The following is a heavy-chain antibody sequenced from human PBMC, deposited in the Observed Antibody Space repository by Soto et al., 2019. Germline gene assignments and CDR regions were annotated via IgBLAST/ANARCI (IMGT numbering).Heavy chain of an antibody. CDR2: IYYSGST. J-gene: IGHJ4*02. D-gene: IGHD3-9*01. Sequence: PSETLSLTCTVSGDSISSSSYYWGWIRQPPGKGLEWIGSIYYSGSTYYNPSLKSRVTTSVDTSKNTLYLQMNSLRAEDTAVYNCAHFDWFIDYWGQGTLVTVSS. CDR3: AHFDWFIDY. V-gene: IGHV4-39*07. CDR1: GDSISSSSYY.